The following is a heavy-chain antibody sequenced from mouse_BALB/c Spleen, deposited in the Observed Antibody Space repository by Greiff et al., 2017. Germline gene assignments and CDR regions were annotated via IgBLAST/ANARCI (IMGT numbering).Heavy chain of an antibody. J-gene: IGHJ4*01. V-gene: IGHV7-3*02. CDR3: ARDDDGYNYAMDY. D-gene: IGHD2-3*01. Sequence: EVKVVESAGGLVQPGGSLGLSCATSGFTFTDYYMIWFRQPPGKALGWLGFIRNKANGYTTEYSASVKGRFTITRDNSQSILYLQMNTLRAEDSATYYGARDDDGYNYAMDYWGQGTSVTVSS. CDR1: GFTFTDYY. CDR2: IRNKANGYTT.